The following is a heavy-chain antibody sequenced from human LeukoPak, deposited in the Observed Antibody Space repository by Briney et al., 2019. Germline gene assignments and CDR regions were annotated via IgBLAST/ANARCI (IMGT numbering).Heavy chain of an antibody. Sequence: PGGSLRLSCAVSGFSVTNNYMSWVRQAPGKGLEWVSVFYVGGATYYADSVKGRFTISRDNSENTLYLQMKSLRAEDTAVYYCARGDGYHFFDYWGQGTLVTVSS. CDR3: ARGDGYHFFDY. D-gene: IGHD5-24*01. V-gene: IGHV3-53*01. CDR1: GFSVTNNY. CDR2: FYVGGAT. J-gene: IGHJ4*02.